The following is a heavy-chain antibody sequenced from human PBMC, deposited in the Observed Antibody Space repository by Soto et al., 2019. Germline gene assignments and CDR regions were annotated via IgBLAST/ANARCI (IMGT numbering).Heavy chain of an antibody. J-gene: IGHJ4*02. V-gene: IGHV4-4*07. Sequence: QVQLQGSGPGQVKPSETLSLTYTVSGDSISDYFYWSWSRQPAGKGLEWIGRIYTDGTTKYNTSLKSRVTLSLDKAKNQFSLRLSSVTAADPAVYYFAREVRGGFTGIFDQWGRGSRVTVSS. CDR1: GDSISDYFY. CDR3: AREVRGGFTGIFDQ. CDR2: IYTDGTT. D-gene: IGHD5-12*01.